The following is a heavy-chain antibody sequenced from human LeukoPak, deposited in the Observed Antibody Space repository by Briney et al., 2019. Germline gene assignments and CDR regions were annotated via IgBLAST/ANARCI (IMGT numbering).Heavy chain of an antibody. CDR1: GFTFSSYG. D-gene: IGHD3-3*01. CDR3: AKTDFWSGYSPLGVGGNFDY. Sequence: PGGSLRLSCAASGFTFSSYGMHWVRQAPGKGLEWVAFIRYDGSNKYYADSVKGRFTISRDNSKNTLYLQMNSLRAEDTAVYYCAKTDFWSGYSPLGVGGNFDYWGQGTLVTVSS. J-gene: IGHJ4*02. V-gene: IGHV3-30*02. CDR2: IRYDGSNK.